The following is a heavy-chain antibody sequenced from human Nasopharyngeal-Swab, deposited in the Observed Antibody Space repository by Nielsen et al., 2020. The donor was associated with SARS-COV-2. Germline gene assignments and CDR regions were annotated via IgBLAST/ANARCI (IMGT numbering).Heavy chain of an antibody. Sequence: GGSLRLSCAASGFTFDDYAMHWVRQAPGKGLEWVSLISGDGGSTYYADSVKGRFTISRDNSKNSLYLQMNSLRAEDTAVYYCARAFGGGYYYGMDVWGQGTTVTVSS. V-gene: IGHV3-43*02. CDR2: ISGDGGST. J-gene: IGHJ6*02. CDR3: ARAFGGGYYYGMDV. D-gene: IGHD3-16*01. CDR1: GFTFDDYA.